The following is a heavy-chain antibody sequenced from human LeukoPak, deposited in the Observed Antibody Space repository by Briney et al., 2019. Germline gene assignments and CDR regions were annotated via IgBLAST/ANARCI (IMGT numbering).Heavy chain of an antibody. V-gene: IGHV3-43*01. CDR2: VSWDGGGT. Sequence: PGGSLRLSCAASGFTFNDYTMHWVRQRPGKGLEWVSLVSWDGGGTSYADSVKGRFTISRDNRKNSLYLQMNRLRTEDTALYYCAKAPTGYLFDYWGQGTLVTVSS. CDR1: GFTFNDYT. CDR3: AKAPTGYLFDY. D-gene: IGHD3-9*01. J-gene: IGHJ4*02.